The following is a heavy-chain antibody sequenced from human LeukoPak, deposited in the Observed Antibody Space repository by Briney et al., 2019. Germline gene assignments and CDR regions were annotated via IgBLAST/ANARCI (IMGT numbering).Heavy chain of an antibody. Sequence: GGSLRLSCAASGFTFSSYGMHWVRQAPGKGLEWVAVIWYDGSNKYYADSVKGRFTISRDNSKNTLYLQMNSLRAEDTAVCYCARDSQWLAPFDYWGQGTLVTVSS. J-gene: IGHJ4*02. CDR3: ARDSQWLAPFDY. CDR1: GFTFSSYG. D-gene: IGHD6-19*01. CDR2: IWYDGSNK. V-gene: IGHV3-33*01.